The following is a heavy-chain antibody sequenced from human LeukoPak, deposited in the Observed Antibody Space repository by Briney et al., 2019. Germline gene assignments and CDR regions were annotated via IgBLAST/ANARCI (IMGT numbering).Heavy chain of an antibody. CDR3: ATRRAPLEYWYFEH. V-gene: IGHV4-59*03. CDR1: GGSISIYY. CDR2: TFHRGST. J-gene: IGHJ2*01. Sequence: SETLSLTCTVSGGSISIYYGRCARQSPGKGLEWIGFTFHRGSTNYNPSLKSRVTISIDTSKNQFSLKLNSVTAADTAVYYCATRRAPLEYWYFEHQGRGTLVTVSS.